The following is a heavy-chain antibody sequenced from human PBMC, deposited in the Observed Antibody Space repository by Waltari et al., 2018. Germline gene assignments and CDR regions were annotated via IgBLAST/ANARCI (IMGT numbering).Heavy chain of an antibody. Sequence: QVQLQESGPGLVKPSETLSLTCTVSGGSISSYYWSWIRQPAGKGLEWIGRIYTSGSTNYNPSLKSRVTMSVDTSKNQFSLKLSSVTAADTAVYYCARGGYCSSTSCYNYYYYMDVWGKGTTVTISS. CDR1: GGSISSYY. D-gene: IGHD2-2*02. CDR2: IYTSGST. J-gene: IGHJ6*03. CDR3: ARGGYCSSTSCYNYYYYMDV. V-gene: IGHV4-4*07.